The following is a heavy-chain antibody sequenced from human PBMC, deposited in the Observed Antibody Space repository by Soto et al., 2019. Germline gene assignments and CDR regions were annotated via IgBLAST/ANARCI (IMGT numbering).Heavy chain of an antibody. CDR1: GGSISSGGYY. V-gene: IGHV4-31*03. Sequence: SETLSLTCTVSGGSISSGGYYWSWIRQHPGKGLEWIGYIYYSGSTYYNPSLKSRVTISVDTSKNQFSLKLSSVTAADTAVYYCARDFNYGSGGNWFDPWGQGTLVTVSS. CDR2: IYYSGST. J-gene: IGHJ5*02. CDR3: ARDFNYGSGGNWFDP. D-gene: IGHD3-10*01.